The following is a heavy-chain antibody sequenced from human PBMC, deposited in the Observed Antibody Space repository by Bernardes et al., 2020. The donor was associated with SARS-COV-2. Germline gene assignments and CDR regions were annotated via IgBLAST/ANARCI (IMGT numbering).Heavy chain of an antibody. CDR3: VRSLFCTNDVCTGSTGDY. Sequence: GGSLRLSCSASGFTFSNYAMHWVRQAPGKGLEYVSAITSNGDSTYDADYVKGRVTISRDNSKNTLYLQMSSLRPEDTAVYYCVRSLFCTNDVCTGSTGDYWGQGTLVTVSS. V-gene: IGHV3-64D*06. J-gene: IGHJ4*02. CDR2: ITSNGDST. D-gene: IGHD2-8*01. CDR1: GFTFSNYA.